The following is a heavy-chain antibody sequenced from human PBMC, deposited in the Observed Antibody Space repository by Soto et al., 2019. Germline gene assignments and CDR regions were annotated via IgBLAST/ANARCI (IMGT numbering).Heavy chain of an antibody. D-gene: IGHD1-7*01. V-gene: IGHV4-39*01. CDR1: GGAVSSNYY. CDR3: ARTGNTGYYFYYMDV. CDR2: MYYSGGG. Sequence: QLQLQESGPGLVKPSETLSLTCSVSGGAVSSNYYWVWIRQPPGKGRGWIGSMYYSGGGYYNPSLKSRVTISVDTSKNQFSLRLSSVTAADTAMYFCARTGNTGYYFYYMDVWGRGTTVTVSS. J-gene: IGHJ6*03.